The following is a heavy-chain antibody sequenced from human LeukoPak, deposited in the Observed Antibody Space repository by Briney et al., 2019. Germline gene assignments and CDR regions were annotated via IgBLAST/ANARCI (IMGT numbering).Heavy chain of an antibody. CDR1: GGSISGYY. D-gene: IGHD3-10*01. CDR2: IYYSGST. V-gene: IGHV4-59*08. Sequence: SETLSVTCTVSGGSISGYYWNWIRPPPGKGLEWIGYIYYSGSTNYNPSLKSRVTISLDTSKNQFSLKLSSVTAADTAVYYCARQTGYGLVSFDFWGQGTLVTVSS. CDR3: ARQTGYGLVSFDF. J-gene: IGHJ4*02.